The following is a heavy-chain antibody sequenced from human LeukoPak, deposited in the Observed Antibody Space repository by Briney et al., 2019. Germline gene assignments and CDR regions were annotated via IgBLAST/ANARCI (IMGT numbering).Heavy chain of an antibody. CDR1: GGSISSYY. J-gene: IGHJ4*02. D-gene: IGHD1-1*01. CDR3: ARKGELERRRSWDC. Sequence: PSETLSLTCTVSGGSISSYYWSWIRQPPGKGLEWIGYIYYSGSTNYNPSLKSRVTISVDTSKNQFSLKLSSVTAADTAVYYCARKGELERRRSWDCWGQGTLVTVSS. CDR2: IYYSGST. V-gene: IGHV4-59*01.